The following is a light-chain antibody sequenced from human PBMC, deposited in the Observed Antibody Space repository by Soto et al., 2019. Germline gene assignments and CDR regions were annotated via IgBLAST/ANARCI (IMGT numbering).Light chain of an antibody. Sequence: DNEKTPPPSPPSASLRDKNTKTFPASQTISSGLAWYQQKPGKAPKLLIYDASTLESGVPSRFSGSGSGAEFTLTISSLQPDDFATYYCQQYNSYPTFGQGTKVDIK. CDR3: QQYNSYPT. V-gene: IGKV1-5*01. CDR2: DAS. J-gene: IGKJ1*01. CDR1: QTISSG.